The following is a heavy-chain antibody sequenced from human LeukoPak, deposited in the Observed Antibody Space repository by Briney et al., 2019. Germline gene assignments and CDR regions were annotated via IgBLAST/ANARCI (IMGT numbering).Heavy chain of an antibody. CDR1: GFTVSSNE. Sequence: GGSLRLSCAASGFTVSSNEMSWVRQAPGKGLEWVSSISGGSTYYADSGKGRFTISRDSSKNILYLQMNSLRAEDTAVYYCAKDRCSNGVGCYYYYMDVWGKGTTVTISS. CDR2: ISGGST. CDR3: AKDRCSNGVGCYYYYMDV. V-gene: IGHV3-38-3*01. J-gene: IGHJ6*03. D-gene: IGHD2-8*01.